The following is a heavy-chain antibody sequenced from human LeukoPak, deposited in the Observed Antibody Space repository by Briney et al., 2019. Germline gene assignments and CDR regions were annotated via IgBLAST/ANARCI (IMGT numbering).Heavy chain of an antibody. CDR1: GFTFSSYW. CDR2: INSDGSST. V-gene: IGHV3-74*01. CDR3: TRGTGSYYSLGY. Sequence: GGSLRLSCAVSGFTFSSYWMHWVRQAPGKGLVWVSRINSDGSSTIYADSVQGRFTISRDNAKNTIYLQMNSLRAEETAVYFCTRGTGSYYSLGYWGQGTLVTVSS. J-gene: IGHJ4*02. D-gene: IGHD3-10*01.